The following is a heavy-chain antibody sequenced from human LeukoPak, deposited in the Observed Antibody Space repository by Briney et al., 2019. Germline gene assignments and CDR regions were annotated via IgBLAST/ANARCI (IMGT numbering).Heavy chain of an antibody. CDR2: IYYSGST. CDR1: GGSISSGGYY. J-gene: IGHJ4*02. CDR3: ARELRGFGIYYFDY. V-gene: IGHV4-30-4*08. Sequence: PSETLSLTCTVSGGSISSGGYYWSWIRQPPGKGLEWIGYIYYSGSTYYNPSLKSRVTISVDTSKNQFSLKLSSVTAADTAVYYCARELRGFGIYYFDYWGQGTLVTVSS. D-gene: IGHD3-10*01.